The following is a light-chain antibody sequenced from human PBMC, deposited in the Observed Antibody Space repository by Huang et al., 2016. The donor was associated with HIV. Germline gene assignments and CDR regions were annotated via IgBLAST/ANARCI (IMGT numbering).Light chain of an antibody. V-gene: IGKV4-1*01. CDR2: WAS. Sequence: DIVMTQSPDSLTVSLGERATIHCKSSQSLLYNSNSKNYLNWYQQKPGQPPKLLIYWASARESGVPERFSGSGSGTNFTLTISSLQAEDVAVYYCQQYYSSLWTFGQGTKVEIK. CDR1: QSLLYNSNSKNY. CDR3: QQYYSSLWT. J-gene: IGKJ1*01.